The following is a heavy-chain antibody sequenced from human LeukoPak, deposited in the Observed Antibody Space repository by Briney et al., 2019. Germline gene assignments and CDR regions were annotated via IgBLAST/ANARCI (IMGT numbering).Heavy chain of an antibody. D-gene: IGHD6-13*01. V-gene: IGHV4-4*07. J-gene: IGHJ4*02. Sequence: SETLSLTCTVSGGSISDYYWSWIRQPAGKGLEWIGRIYTSGSTNYNPSLKSRVTMSVDTSKTQFSLRLSSVTAADTAVYYCAYSSSWYYFDYWGQGTLVTVSS. CDR2: IYTSGST. CDR1: GGSISDYY. CDR3: AYSSSWYYFDY.